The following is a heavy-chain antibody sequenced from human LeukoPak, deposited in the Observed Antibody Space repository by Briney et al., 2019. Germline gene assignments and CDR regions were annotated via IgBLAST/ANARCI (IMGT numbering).Heavy chain of an antibody. J-gene: IGHJ3*02. V-gene: IGHV4-59*01. Sequence: PSETLSLTCTVSGGSISSYYWSWIRQPPGKGLEWIGYIYYSGSTNYNPSLKSRVTISVDTSKNQFSLKLSSVTAADTAVYYCARGSMVRGPSGAFDIWGQGTMVTVSS. D-gene: IGHD3-10*01. CDR2: IYYSGST. CDR3: ARGSMVRGPSGAFDI. CDR1: GGSISSYY.